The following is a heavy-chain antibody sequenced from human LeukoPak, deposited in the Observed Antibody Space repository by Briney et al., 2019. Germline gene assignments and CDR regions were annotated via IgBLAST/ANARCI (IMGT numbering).Heavy chain of an antibody. V-gene: IGHV4-39*01. J-gene: IGHJ4*02. Sequence: SETLSLTCTVVGGAINSRNQYWGWIRQSPGKGLEWIGSIYYSGSVNDNPSLQSRVTISVDTSRNQFSLTLTSMTVADTAVYFCARRVATSGNFFDYWGPGTLVTVSS. CDR3: ARRVATSGNFFDY. CDR1: GGAINSRNQY. D-gene: IGHD3-3*01. CDR2: IYYSGSV.